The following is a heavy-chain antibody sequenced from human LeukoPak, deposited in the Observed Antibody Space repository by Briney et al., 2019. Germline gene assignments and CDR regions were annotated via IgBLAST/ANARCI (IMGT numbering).Heavy chain of an antibody. CDR2: ISSGGDST. V-gene: IGHV3-23*01. J-gene: IGHJ4*02. D-gene: IGHD1-26*01. CDR1: GVSYNNFA. CDR3: VKDSPPRYSGSPPAY. Sequence: QAGGSLRLACAASGVSYNNFARSWVRWAPGKGVEWVSSISSGGDSTYYADSVKGRFTISRDNSKNTLYLQMNSLRADDTAVYYCVKDSPPRYSGSPPAYWGQGTLVTVSS.